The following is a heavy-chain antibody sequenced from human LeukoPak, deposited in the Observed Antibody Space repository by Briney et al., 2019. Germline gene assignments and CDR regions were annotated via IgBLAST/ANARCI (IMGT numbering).Heavy chain of an antibody. D-gene: IGHD2-15*01. J-gene: IGHJ4*02. V-gene: IGHV4-39*07. Sequence: KASETLSLTCTVSGGSISSSSYYWGWIRQPPGKGLEWIGSIYYSGSTNYNPSLKSRVTISVDTSKNQFSLKLSSVTAADTAVYYCARASKDDCSGGSCYSVHLDYWGQGTLVTVSS. CDR3: ARASKDDCSGGSCYSVHLDY. CDR2: IYYSGST. CDR1: GGSISSSSYY.